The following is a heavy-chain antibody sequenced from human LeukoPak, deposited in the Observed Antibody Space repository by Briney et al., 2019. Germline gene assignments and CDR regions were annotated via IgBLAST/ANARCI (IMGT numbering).Heavy chain of an antibody. J-gene: IGHJ4*02. CDR1: GFTFSGST. V-gene: IGHV3-73*01. Sequence: GGSLRLSCAASGFTFSGSTMHWVRQASGKGLEWIGRSRSKTNNYATAYAASVKGRFTISRDDSKNTAYLQMNSLKTEDTAVYYCTSTIAEHSRGGHWGQGTLVTVSS. CDR3: TSTIAEHSRGGH. D-gene: IGHD5-24*01. CDR2: SRSKTNNYAT.